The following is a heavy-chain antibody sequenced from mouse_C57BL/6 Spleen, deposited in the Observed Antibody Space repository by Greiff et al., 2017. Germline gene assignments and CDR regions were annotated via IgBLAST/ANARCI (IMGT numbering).Heavy chain of an antibody. J-gene: IGHJ4*01. CDR3: ARHSSGYVDYAMDY. Sequence: EVKVVESGGDLVKPGGSLKLSCAASGFTFSSYGMSWVRQTPDKRLEWVATISSGGSYTYYPDSLKGRFTISRDNAKNTLYLQMSSLKSEDTAMYYCARHSSGYVDYAMDYWGQGTSVTVSS. CDR1: GFTFSSYG. V-gene: IGHV5-6*01. CDR2: ISSGGSYT. D-gene: IGHD3-2*02.